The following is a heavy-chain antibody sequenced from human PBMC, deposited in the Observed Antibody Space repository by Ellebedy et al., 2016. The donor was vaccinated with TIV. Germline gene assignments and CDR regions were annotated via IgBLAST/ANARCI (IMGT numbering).Heavy chain of an antibody. CDR1: GFTFSSYG. J-gene: IGHJ3*02. D-gene: IGHD2-15*01. Sequence: LSLXXAASGFTFSSYGMHWVRQAPGKGLEWVAVIWYDGSNKYYADSVKGRFTISRDNSKNTLYLQMSSLRAEDTAVYYCARGGCSGGSCYSRAFDIWGRGTMVTVSS. CDR3: ARGGCSGGSCYSRAFDI. V-gene: IGHV3-33*01. CDR2: IWYDGSNK.